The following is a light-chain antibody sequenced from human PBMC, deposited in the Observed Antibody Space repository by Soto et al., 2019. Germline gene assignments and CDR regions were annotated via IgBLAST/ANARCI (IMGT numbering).Light chain of an antibody. CDR3: SSYTSSSTLHV. CDR2: KVS. Sequence: QSALTQPASVSGSPGQSITISCTGTSSDVGGYNYVSWYQQHPGKAPKLMIYKVSNRPSGVSNRFSGSKSGNTASLTISGLQAEDEADYYCSSYTSSSTLHVFGTGTKLTVL. J-gene: IGLJ1*01. V-gene: IGLV2-14*01. CDR1: SSDVGGYNY.